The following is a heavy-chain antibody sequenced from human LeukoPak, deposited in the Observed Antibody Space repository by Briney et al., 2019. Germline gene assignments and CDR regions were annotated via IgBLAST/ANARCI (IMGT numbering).Heavy chain of an antibody. D-gene: IGHD5-18*01. CDR2: IHYSGST. Sequence: SETLSLTCAVYGGSFSGYYWSWIRQPPGKGLEWIGYIHYSGSTNYNPSLKSRVTISVDTSKNQFSLKLSSVTAADTAVYYCARTTEGGYTYGYFYYYYMDVWGKGTTVTISS. CDR1: GGSFSGYY. J-gene: IGHJ6*03. CDR3: ARTTEGGYTYGYFYYYYMDV. V-gene: IGHV4-59*01.